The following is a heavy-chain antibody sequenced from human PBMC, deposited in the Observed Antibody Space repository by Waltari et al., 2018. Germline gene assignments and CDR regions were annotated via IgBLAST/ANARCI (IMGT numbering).Heavy chain of an antibody. V-gene: IGHV3-74*01. CDR3: AILAPRTHRSPVPWRHYYYGMDV. CDR2: ISYYWTCV. CDR1: GFRFSNFW. J-gene: IGHJ6*02. D-gene: IGHD3-10*01. Sequence: EEQLLESGGGLVQTGDYLRLSCAGTGFRFSNFWINWVRTAPGKGLVGFSRISYYWTCVNYAYSVKARFTISRDDAKNTLYLQMKILRVEDTAVYYCAILAPRTHRSPVPWRHYYYGMDVWGQGTTVTVSS.